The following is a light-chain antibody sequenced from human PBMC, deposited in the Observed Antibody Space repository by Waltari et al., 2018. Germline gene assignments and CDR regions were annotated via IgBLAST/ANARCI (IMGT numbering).Light chain of an antibody. Sequence: QSVLTQPPSVSGAPGQRVTISCTGSRSNIGAVYDVQWYQQIPGTAPKVLSYRNQKRPAGVPDRFSGSKSGTSASLAITGLQAEDEADYYCQSYDANLSGWVFGGGTKVTV. CDR1: RSNIGAVYD. J-gene: IGLJ3*02. CDR2: RNQ. CDR3: QSYDANLSGWV. V-gene: IGLV1-40*01.